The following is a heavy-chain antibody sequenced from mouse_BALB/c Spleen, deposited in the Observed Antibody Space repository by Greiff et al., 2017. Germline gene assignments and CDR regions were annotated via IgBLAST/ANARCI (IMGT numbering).Heavy chain of an antibody. D-gene: IGHD4-1*01. CDR3: ARHLTGSFAY. J-gene: IGHJ3*01. V-gene: IGHV5-12-2*01. CDR1: GFTFSSYT. CDR2: ISNGGGST. Sequence: EVKVVESGGGLVQPGGSLKLSCAASGFTFSSYTMSWVRQTPEKRLEWVAYISNGGGSTYYPDTVKGRFTISRDNAKNTLYLQMSSLKSEDTAMYYCARHLTGSFAYWGQGTLVTVSA.